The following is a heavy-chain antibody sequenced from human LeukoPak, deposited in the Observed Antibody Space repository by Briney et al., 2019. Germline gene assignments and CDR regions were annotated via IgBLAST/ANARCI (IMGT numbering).Heavy chain of an antibody. CDR2: IYYSGST. Sequence: SETLSLTCTASGGSISSSSYYWGWIRQPPGKGLEWIGSIYYSGSTYYNPSLKSRVTISVDTSKNQFSLKLSSVTAADTAVYYCARHGAGMEWELRRDYYYYYYMDVWGKGTTVTVSS. D-gene: IGHD1-26*01. V-gene: IGHV4-39*01. CDR3: ARHGAGMEWELRRDYYYYYYMDV. J-gene: IGHJ6*03. CDR1: GGSISSSSYY.